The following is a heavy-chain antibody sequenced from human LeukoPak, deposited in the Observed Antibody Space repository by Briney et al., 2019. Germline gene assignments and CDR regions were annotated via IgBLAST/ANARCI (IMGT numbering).Heavy chain of an antibody. CDR2: IYYSGRT. D-gene: IGHD3-10*01. CDR3: ARHRTGSYPVGFDP. V-gene: IGHV4-39*01. J-gene: IGHJ5*02. CDR1: GGSIGSSSYY. Sequence: SETLSLTCTVSGGSIGSSSYYWAWIRQPPGKGLEWIGSIYYSGRTYYNPSLKSRVTISVDTSKNQFSLKLSSVTAADTAVYYCARHRTGSYPVGFDPWGQGTLVTVSS.